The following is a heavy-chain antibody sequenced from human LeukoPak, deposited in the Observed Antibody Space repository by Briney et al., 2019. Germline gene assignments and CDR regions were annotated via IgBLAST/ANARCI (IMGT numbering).Heavy chain of an antibody. CDR3: AGGITTAYYYYYYMDV. J-gene: IGHJ6*03. CDR1: GYSISSGYY. CDR2: IYHSGST. Sequence: SETLSLTCTVSGYSISSGYYWGWIRQPPGKGLEWIGSIYHSGSTYYNPSLKSRVTISVDTSKNQFSLKLSSVTAADTAVYYCAGGITTAYYYYYYMDVWGKGTTVTVSS. D-gene: IGHD3-3*01. V-gene: IGHV4-38-2*02.